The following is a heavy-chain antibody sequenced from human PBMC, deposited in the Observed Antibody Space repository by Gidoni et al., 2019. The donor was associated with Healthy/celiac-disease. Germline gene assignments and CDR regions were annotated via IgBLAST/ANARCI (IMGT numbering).Heavy chain of an antibody. CDR2: IYYSGRT. CDR1: GGSISSSSYY. J-gene: IGHJ4*02. D-gene: IGHD6-19*01. Sequence: QLQLQESGPGLVKPSETLSLTCTVPGGSISSSSYYWGCIRQPPGKGREWIGSIYYSGRTYYNPSLKSRVTISVDTSKNQFSMKLSSVTAADTAVYYCARVPVAGTGGFDYWGQGTLVTVSS. CDR3: ARVPVAGTGGFDY. V-gene: IGHV4-39*01.